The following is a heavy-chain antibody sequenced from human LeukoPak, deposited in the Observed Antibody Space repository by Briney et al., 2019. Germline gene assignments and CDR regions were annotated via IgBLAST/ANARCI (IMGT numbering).Heavy chain of an antibody. D-gene: IGHD5-24*01. CDR3: ARAPNPWLQLS. CDR1: GFTFSNYW. Sequence: GGSLRLSCAASGFTFSNYWMIWVRQAPGKGLEWVANIQQDGGQKRYADSVRGRFTVSRDNAQTSLYLHMNSLRAEDTAVYYCARAPNPWLQLSWGQGTLVTVSS. V-gene: IGHV3-7*05. J-gene: IGHJ4*02. CDR2: IQQDGGQK.